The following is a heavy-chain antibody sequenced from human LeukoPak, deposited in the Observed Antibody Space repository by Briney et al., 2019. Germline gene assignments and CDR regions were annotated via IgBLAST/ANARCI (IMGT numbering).Heavy chain of an antibody. J-gene: IGHJ3*02. CDR1: GFTVSSNY. CDR3: ARWYYYDSSGYLHDAFDI. Sequence: GGSLRLSCAASGFTVSSNYMSGVRQAPGKGLEGVSVIYSGGSTYYADSVKGRFTISRDNSKNTLYLQMNSLRAEDTAVYYCARWYYYDSSGYLHDAFDIWGQGTMVTVSS. CDR2: IYSGGST. D-gene: IGHD3-22*01. V-gene: IGHV3-66*02.